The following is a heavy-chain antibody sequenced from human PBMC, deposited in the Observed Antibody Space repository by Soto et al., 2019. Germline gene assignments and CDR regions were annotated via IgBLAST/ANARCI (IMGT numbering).Heavy chain of an antibody. CDR3: ARDQSYDFWSGYYDY. V-gene: IGHV3-30-3*01. D-gene: IGHD3-3*01. CDR2: ISYDGSNK. J-gene: IGHJ4*02. CDR1: GFTFSSYA. Sequence: GGSLRLSCAASGFTFSSYAMHWVRQAPGKGLEWVAVISYDGSNKYYADSVKGRFTISRDNSKNTLYLQMNSLRAEDTAVYYCARDQSYDFWSGYYDYWGQGTLVTVSS.